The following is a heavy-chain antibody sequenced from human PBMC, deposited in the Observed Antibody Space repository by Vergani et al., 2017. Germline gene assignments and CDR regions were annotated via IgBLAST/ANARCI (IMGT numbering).Heavy chain of an antibody. J-gene: IGHJ6*03. CDR1: GFSFSSHA. CDR2: ISNDGSKK. V-gene: IGHV3-30*18. CDR3: AKAGSVTSGSLQYNFYMDV. D-gene: IGHD3-10*01. Sequence: QVQLAESGGGRFQPGRSLRLSCAASGFSFSSHAIHWVRQAPGKGLEWVAVISNDGSKKYYADSVKGRFTISRDNSKNTLDLQMNSLRTQYTAVYYCAKAGSVTSGSLQYNFYMDVWGKGTTVTVS.